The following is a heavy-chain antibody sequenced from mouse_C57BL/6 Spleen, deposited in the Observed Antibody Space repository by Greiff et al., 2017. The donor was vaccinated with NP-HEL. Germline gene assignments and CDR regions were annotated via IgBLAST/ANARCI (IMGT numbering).Heavy chain of an antibody. J-gene: IGHJ2*01. D-gene: IGHD2-5*01. CDR1: GYAFSSSW. V-gene: IGHV1-82*01. CDR3: ARWKDSKPPYFDY. CDR2: IYPGDGDT. Sequence: VQLQQSGPELVKPGASVKISCKASGYAFSSSWMNWVKQRPGKGLEWIGRIYPGDGDTNYNGKFKGKATLTADKSSSTAYMQLSSLTSEDSAVYFCARWKDSKPPYFDYWGQGTTLTVSS.